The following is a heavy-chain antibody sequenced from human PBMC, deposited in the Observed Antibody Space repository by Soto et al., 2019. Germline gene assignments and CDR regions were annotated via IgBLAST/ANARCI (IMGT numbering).Heavy chain of an antibody. CDR3: ARGASTGTGLDYYYYYGMDV. V-gene: IGHV1-69*01. J-gene: IGHJ6*02. D-gene: IGHD1-1*01. CDR1: GGSFSSYA. CDR2: IIPIFGTA. Sequence: QVQLVQSGAEVKKPGSSVKVSCKASGGSFSSYAISWVRQASGQGLEWMGGIIPIFGTANYAQKLQGRVTITADESTSTAYMELSSLRSEDTAVYYCARGASTGTGLDYYYYYGMDVWGQGTTVTVSS.